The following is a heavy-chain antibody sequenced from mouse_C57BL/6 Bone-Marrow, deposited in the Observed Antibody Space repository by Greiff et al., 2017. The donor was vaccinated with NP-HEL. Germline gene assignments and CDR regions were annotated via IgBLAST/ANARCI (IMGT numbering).Heavy chain of an antibody. CDR3: ARFGSY. CDR1: GYTFTSYW. CDR2: IDPSDSYT. V-gene: IGHV1-59*01. J-gene: IGHJ3*01. Sequence: QVQLQQPGAELVRPGTSVKLSCKASGYTFTSYWMHWVKQRPGQGLEWIGVIDPSDSYTNYNQKFKGKATLTVDTSSSTAYMQLSSLTSEDSAVYYCARFGSYWGRGTLVTVSA.